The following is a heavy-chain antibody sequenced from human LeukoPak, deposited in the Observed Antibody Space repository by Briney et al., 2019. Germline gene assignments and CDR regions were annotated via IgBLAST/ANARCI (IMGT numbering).Heavy chain of an antibody. J-gene: IGHJ4*02. CDR3: ARHPPRYYYDSSGFDYFDY. CDR1: GFTFSSYW. CDR2: IKQDGSEK. Sequence: GGSLRLSCAASGFTFSSYWMSWVRQAPGKGLEWVANIKQDGSEKYYVDSVKGRFTISRDNAKNSLYLQMNSLRAEDTAVYYCARHPPRYYYDSSGFDYFDYWGQGTLVTVSS. V-gene: IGHV3-7*01. D-gene: IGHD3-22*01.